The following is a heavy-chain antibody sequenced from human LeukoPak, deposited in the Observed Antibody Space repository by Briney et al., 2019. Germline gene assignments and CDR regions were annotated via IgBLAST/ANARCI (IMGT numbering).Heavy chain of an antibody. J-gene: IGHJ6*03. CDR3: ARHPNLGYYYYMDV. D-gene: IGHD2-8*01. V-gene: IGHV4-4*09. Sequence: SETLSLTCTVSGGSISSYYWSWIRQPPGKGLEWIGYIYTSGSTNYNPSLKSRVTISIDTSKNQCSLKLSSVTAADTAVYYCARHPNLGYYYYMDVWGKGTTVTVSS. CDR2: IYTSGST. CDR1: GGSISSYY.